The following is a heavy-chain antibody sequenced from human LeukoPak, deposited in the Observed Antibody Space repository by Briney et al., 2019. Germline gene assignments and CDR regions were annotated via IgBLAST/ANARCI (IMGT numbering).Heavy chain of an antibody. V-gene: IGHV3-21*06. CDR1: GFPLRDYS. CDR3: ARDHRRSTMMIAGTFETHYFDS. D-gene: IGHD3-22*01. Sequence: GGSLRLSCAVSGFPLRDYSMTWVRQAPGKGLEWVSSISTTSLYIHYADSLKGRFTISRDNAKNSLYLQITGLRAEDTAVYYCARDHRRSTMMIAGTFETHYFDSWGQGTLVTVSS. J-gene: IGHJ4*02. CDR2: ISTTSLYI.